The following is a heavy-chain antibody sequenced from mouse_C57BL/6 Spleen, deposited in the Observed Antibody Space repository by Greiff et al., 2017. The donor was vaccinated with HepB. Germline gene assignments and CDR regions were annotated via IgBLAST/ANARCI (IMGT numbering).Heavy chain of an antibody. J-gene: IGHJ2*01. CDR1: GYTFTSYW. CDR3: ARSTYDPHFDY. Sequence: QVQLQQPGAELVKPGASVKLSCKASGYTFTSYWMQWVKQRPGQGLEWIGEIDPSDSYTNYNQKVKGKATLTVDTSSSTAYMQLSSLTSEDSAVYYCARSTYDPHFDYWGQGTTLTVSS. CDR2: IDPSDSYT. V-gene: IGHV1-50*01. D-gene: IGHD2-3*01.